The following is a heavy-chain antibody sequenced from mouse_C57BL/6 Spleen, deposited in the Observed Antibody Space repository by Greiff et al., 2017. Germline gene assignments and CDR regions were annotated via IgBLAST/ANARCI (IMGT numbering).Heavy chain of an antibody. J-gene: IGHJ3*01. CDR3: AREGVSYGSPWFAY. D-gene: IGHD1-1*01. CDR2: ISYDGSN. Sequence: EVQLQQSGPGLVKPSQSLSLTCSVTGYSITSGYYWNWIRQFPGNKLEWMGYISYDGSNNYNPSLKNRISITRDTSKNQFFLKLNSVTTEDTATYYCAREGVSYGSPWFAYWGQGTLVTVSA. CDR1: GYSITSGYY. V-gene: IGHV3-6*01.